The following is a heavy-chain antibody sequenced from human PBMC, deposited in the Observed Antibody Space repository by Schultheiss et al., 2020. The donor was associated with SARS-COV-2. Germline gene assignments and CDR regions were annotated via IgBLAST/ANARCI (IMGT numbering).Heavy chain of an antibody. V-gene: IGHV3-48*02. CDR1: GFPFSSYA. Sequence: GGSLRLSCAASGFPFSSYAMHWVRQAPGKGLEWVSGIGVSDHMTYYADSVKGRFTISRESAQNSLYLQMNSLRDEDTAVYFCARDEIGGDFDDWRYFDVWGRGTLVTVSS. J-gene: IGHJ2*01. CDR3: ARDEIGGDFDDWRYFDV. CDR2: IGVSDHMT. D-gene: IGHD4-17*01.